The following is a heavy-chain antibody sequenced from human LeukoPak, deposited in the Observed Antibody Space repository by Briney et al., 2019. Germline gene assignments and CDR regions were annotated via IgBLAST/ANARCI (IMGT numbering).Heavy chain of an antibody. CDR1: GGSFSSSSHY. V-gene: IGHV4-39*01. CDR2: MYYRGST. D-gene: IGHD5-24*01. J-gene: IGHJ3*02. Sequence: PSETLSLTCTVSGGSFSSSSHYWGWVRQPPGKGLEWIGSMYYRGSTYYNASLRSRVTISVDTSRDQFSLKLSSVTAADTAVYYCARHFDRDGYKSNAFDIWGQGTMVTVSS. CDR3: ARHFDRDGYKSNAFDI.